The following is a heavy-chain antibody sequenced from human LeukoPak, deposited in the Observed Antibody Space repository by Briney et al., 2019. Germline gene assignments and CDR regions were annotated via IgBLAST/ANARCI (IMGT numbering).Heavy chain of an antibody. Sequence: ASVKVSCKASGYIFISYGMSWVRQAPGQGLEWMGWISAYNGNTKYAQKLQGRVTMTTDTSTSTAYMELRSLRSDETAVYYCARDVRGIVGMDYFDYWGQGTLVTVSS. CDR2: ISAYNGNT. D-gene: IGHD3-22*01. CDR1: GYIFISYG. CDR3: ARDVRGIVGMDYFDY. J-gene: IGHJ4*02. V-gene: IGHV1-18*01.